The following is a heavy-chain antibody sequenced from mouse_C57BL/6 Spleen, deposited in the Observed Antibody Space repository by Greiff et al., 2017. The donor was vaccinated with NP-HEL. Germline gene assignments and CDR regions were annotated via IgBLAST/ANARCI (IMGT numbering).Heavy chain of an antibody. CDR3: ARDRVYGYDGFAY. Sequence: EVMSVESGGGLVKPGGSLKLSCAASGFTFSSYAMSWVRQTPEKRLEWVATISDGGSYTYYPDNVKGRFTISRDNAKNNLYLQMSHLKSEDTAMYYCARDRVYGYDGFAYWGQGTLVTVSA. V-gene: IGHV5-4*01. CDR2: ISDGGSYT. D-gene: IGHD2-2*01. J-gene: IGHJ3*01. CDR1: GFTFSSYA.